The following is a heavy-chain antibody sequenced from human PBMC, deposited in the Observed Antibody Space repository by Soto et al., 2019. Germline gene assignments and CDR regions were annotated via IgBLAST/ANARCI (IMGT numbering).Heavy chain of an antibody. Sequence: EVQMLESGGGLVPPGGSLRLSCAASGFTFSNYGMSWVRQAPGKGLEWVSAISGSGADTNYADSVKGRFASSRDNSKITLFLQMNSLRAEDTAVYYCANGSPDSRGYHFFFDYLGPGTLVTVSS. V-gene: IGHV3-23*01. CDR2: ISGSGADT. D-gene: IGHD3-22*01. J-gene: IGHJ4*02. CDR1: GFTFSNYG. CDR3: ANGSPDSRGYHFFFDY.